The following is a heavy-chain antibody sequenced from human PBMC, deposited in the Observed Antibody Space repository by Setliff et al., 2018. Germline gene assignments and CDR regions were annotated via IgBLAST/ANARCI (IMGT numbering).Heavy chain of an antibody. J-gene: IGHJ6*03. CDR3: ASIDWGENFYNTDV. CDR1: GFIFSAYE. CDR2: ISTSGTTE. Sequence: GGSLRLSCAASGFIFSAYEMNWVRQAPGKGLEWVAYISTSGTTENYADSVKGRFTISRDNAKNTLYLQMNSLRGEDTAVYFCASIDWGENFYNTDVWGKGTTVTVSS. V-gene: IGHV3-48*03. D-gene: IGHD7-27*01.